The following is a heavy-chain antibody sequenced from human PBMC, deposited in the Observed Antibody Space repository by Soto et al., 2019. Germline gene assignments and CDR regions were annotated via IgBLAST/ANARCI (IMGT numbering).Heavy chain of an antibody. Sequence: QVQLVESGGGVVQPGRSLRLSCAASGFTFSSYGMHWVGQAPGKGLERVAVIWYDGSNKYYADPLKGRFTISRDNSKNTLYLQMNSLRAEDTAVYSCARAGAAAALDYWGQGTLVTVSS. CDR3: ARAGAAAALDY. D-gene: IGHD6-13*01. CDR2: IWYDGSNK. V-gene: IGHV3-33*01. J-gene: IGHJ4*02. CDR1: GFTFSSYG.